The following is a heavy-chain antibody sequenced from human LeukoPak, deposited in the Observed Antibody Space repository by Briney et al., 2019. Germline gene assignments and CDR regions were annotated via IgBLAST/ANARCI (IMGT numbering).Heavy chain of an antibody. CDR3: ARDPPFGSGWSQNYFDH. CDR1: GFSFDDFA. J-gene: IGHJ4*02. V-gene: IGHV3-30*04. Sequence: GGLLRPSCAPSGFSFDDFAMHWVRQAPGKGLEGVALLSYDGGNIYYADSVQGRFTISRDNSKNMLFLQMNSLRPDDTAVYYCARDPPFGSGWSQNYFDHWGQGTLVTVSS. CDR2: LSYDGGNI. D-gene: IGHD6-19*01.